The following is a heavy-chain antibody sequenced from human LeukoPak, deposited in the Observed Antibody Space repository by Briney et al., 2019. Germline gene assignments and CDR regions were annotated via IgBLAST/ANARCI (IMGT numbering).Heavy chain of an antibody. D-gene: IGHD2-15*01. CDR2: IYYSGST. V-gene: IGHV4-61*05. J-gene: IGHJ3*02. CDR1: GGSISSSSYY. Sequence: SETLSLTCTVSGGSISSSSYYWSWIRQPPGKGLEWIGYIYYSGSTNYNPSLKSRVTISVDTSKNQFSLKLSSVTAADTAVYYCARHGRSQGYSNAFDIWGQGTMVTVSS. CDR3: ARHGRSQGYSNAFDI.